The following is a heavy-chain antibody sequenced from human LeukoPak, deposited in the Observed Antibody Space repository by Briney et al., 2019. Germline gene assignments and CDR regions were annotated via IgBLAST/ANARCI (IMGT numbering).Heavy chain of an antibody. Sequence: QPGGSLRLSCAASGFTFSSYGMPWVRQAPGKGLEWVAVIWYDGSNKYYADSVKGRFTISRDNSKNTLYLQMNSLRAEDTAVYYCARDTHRIQLWYFDYWGEGTLVTVSS. J-gene: IGHJ4*02. CDR1: GFTFSSYG. D-gene: IGHD5-18*01. CDR3: ARDTHRIQLWYFDY. V-gene: IGHV3-33*01. CDR2: IWYDGSNK.